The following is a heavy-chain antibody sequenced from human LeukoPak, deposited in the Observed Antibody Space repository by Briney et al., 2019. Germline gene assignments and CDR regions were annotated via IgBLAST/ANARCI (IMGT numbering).Heavy chain of an antibody. D-gene: IGHD2-2*03. Sequence: QPGGSLRLSCAASGFTFSSYAMSWVRQAPGKGLEWVSAINTGGGTSSADSVKGRFTISRDNSESTLYLQMSSLRAEDTAVYYCARGLDSVTWGPFDIWGQGTVVTVSS. CDR3: ARGLDSVTWGPFDI. CDR1: GFTFSSYA. V-gene: IGHV3-23*01. CDR2: INTGGGT. J-gene: IGHJ3*02.